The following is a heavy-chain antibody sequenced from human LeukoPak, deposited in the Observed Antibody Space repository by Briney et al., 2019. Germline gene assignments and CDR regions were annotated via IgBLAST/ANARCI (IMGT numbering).Heavy chain of an antibody. V-gene: IGHV3-74*01. CDR3: ARDPRAYIFRHYNWFDP. CDR1: GFTFSSYW. CDR2: INSDGSST. Sequence: GGSLRLSCAASGFTFSSYWMHWARQAPGKGLVWVSRINSDGSSTSYADSVKGRFTISRDNAKNTLYLQMNSLRAEDTAVYYCARDPRAYIFRHYNWFDPWGQGTLVTVSS. D-gene: IGHD3-9*01. J-gene: IGHJ5*02.